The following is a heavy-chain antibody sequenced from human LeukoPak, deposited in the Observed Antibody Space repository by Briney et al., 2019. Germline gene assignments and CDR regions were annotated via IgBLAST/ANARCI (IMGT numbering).Heavy chain of an antibody. Sequence: GGSLRLSCVASGFTFSIYTMSWVRQAPGKGLEWVSSITSSSSSIYSADSVKGRLTISRDNAKNSLYLEMNSLRDEDTAVYYCARDLAWGAYWGQGALVTVSS. CDR2: ITSSSSSI. D-gene: IGHD4/OR15-4a*01. V-gene: IGHV3-21*01. CDR3: ARDLAWGAY. J-gene: IGHJ4*02. CDR1: GFTFSIYT.